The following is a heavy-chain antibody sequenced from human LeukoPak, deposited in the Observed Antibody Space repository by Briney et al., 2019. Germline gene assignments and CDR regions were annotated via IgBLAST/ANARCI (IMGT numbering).Heavy chain of an antibody. V-gene: IGHV1-3*01. J-gene: IGHJ3*02. CDR1: GYTFTNYA. CDR3: ATFSWLLFAFDI. CDR2: INAGNGYT. D-gene: IGHD3-3*01. Sequence: ASVKVSCKASGYTFTNYAMHWVRQAPGQGPEWMGWINAGNGYTKYSQKFQGRVTITRDTSATTAYMELSSLRSEDTAVYYCATFSWLLFAFDIWGQGTMVTVSS.